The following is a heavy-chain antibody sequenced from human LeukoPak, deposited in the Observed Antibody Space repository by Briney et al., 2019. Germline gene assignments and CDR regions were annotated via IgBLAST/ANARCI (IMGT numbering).Heavy chain of an antibody. V-gene: IGHV3-33*08. CDR2: IWYDGSDK. Sequence: GGSLRLSCAASGFTFSNHWMHWVRQAPGKGLEWVAVIWYDGSDKYYGDSVKGRFTISRDNSKNTLYLQMNSLRAEDTAVYYCARDWATRRFDYWGQGTLVTVSS. J-gene: IGHJ4*02. D-gene: IGHD1-26*01. CDR3: ARDWATRRFDY. CDR1: GFTFSNHW.